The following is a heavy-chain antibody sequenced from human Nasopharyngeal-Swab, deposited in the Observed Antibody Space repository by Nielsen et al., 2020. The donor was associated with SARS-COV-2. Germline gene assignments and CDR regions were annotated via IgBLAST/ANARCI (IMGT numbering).Heavy chain of an antibody. V-gene: IGHV1-8*01. J-gene: IGHJ6*02. CDR3: ARTYSSSSPYYYYGMDV. Sequence: WGPEAHGRRLEGMGWMNPNSGNTGYAQKFQGRVTMTRNTSISTAYMELSSLRSEDTAVYYCARTYSSSSPYYYYGMDVWGQGTTVTVSS. CDR2: MNPNSGNT. D-gene: IGHD6-6*01.